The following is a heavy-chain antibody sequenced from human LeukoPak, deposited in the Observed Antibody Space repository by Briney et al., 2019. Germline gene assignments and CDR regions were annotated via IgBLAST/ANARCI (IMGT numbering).Heavy chain of an antibody. D-gene: IGHD2-21*01. CDR3: ARKPLGHSRDGDAFDI. Sequence: SVKVSCKASGGTFSSYAISWVRQAPGQGLEWMGGVIPLFGTANYAQRFQGRVTITAHESTSTAYMELSSLRSEDTAVYYCARKPLGHSRDGDAFDIWGQGTMVTVSS. CDR2: VIPLFGTA. V-gene: IGHV1-69*13. CDR1: GGTFSSYA. J-gene: IGHJ3*02.